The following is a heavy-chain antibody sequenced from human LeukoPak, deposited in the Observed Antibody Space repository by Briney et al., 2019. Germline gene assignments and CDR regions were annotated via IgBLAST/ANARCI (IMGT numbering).Heavy chain of an antibody. Sequence: GGSLRLSCAASGFTFSRYAMHWVRQAPGKGLEWVAVTSYDGINKYYADSVKGRFTISRDNSKNTLYLQMNSLRAEDTAVYYCAKSSSWIFDYWGQGTLVTVSS. CDR3: AKSSSWIFDY. CDR1: GFTFSRYA. J-gene: IGHJ4*02. CDR2: TSYDGINK. V-gene: IGHV3-30-3*02. D-gene: IGHD6-13*01.